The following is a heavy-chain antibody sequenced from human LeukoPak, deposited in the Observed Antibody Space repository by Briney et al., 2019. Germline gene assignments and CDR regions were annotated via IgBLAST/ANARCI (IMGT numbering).Heavy chain of an antibody. J-gene: IGHJ4*02. CDR3: ARGSTYDSSSYYSVYFDY. CDR1: GYTFTSYG. CDR2: TNPNSGGT. Sequence: GASVKVSCKASGYTFTSYGISWVRQAPGQGLEWMGWTNPNSGGTNYAQKFQGWVTMTRDTSISTAYMELSRLRSDDTAVYYCARGSTYDSSSYYSVYFDYWGQGTLVTVSS. D-gene: IGHD3-22*01. V-gene: IGHV1-2*04.